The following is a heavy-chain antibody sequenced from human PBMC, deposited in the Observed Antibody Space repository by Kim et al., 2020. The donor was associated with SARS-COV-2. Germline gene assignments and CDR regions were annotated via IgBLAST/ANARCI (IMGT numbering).Heavy chain of an antibody. CDR3: ARDRRGYSYGYYFDY. Sequence: SETLSLTCTVSGGSIISSSYYWGWIRQPPGKGLEWIGSIYYSGSTYYNPSLKSRVTISVDTSKNQFSLKLSSVTAADTAVYYCARDRRGYSYGYYFDYWGQGTLVPVSS. V-gene: IGHV4-39*07. CDR1: GGSIISSSYY. CDR2: IYYSGST. J-gene: IGHJ4*02. D-gene: IGHD5-18*01.